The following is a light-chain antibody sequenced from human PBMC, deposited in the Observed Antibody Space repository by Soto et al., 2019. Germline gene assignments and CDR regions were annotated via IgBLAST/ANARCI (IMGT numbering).Light chain of an antibody. CDR2: DAS. CDR3: QQYYRWPVT. J-gene: IGKJ4*02. CDR1: QSVTTN. Sequence: TQSPPTLSVSPRDRVTFSFRASQSVTTNLAWYQHKPGQSPRLLISDASTGASGIPPRFSGSGSGTEFTLTSDRLQSADFAVYYCQQYYRWPVTVGGVTKV. V-gene: IGKV3-15*01.